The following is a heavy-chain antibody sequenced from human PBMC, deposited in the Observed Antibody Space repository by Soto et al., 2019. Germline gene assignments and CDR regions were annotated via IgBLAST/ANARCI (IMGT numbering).Heavy chain of an antibody. J-gene: IGHJ4*02. CDR1: GFSVYRHS. CDR2: ISPTSEYI. CDR3: ARKSYYVDSGFYDY. D-gene: IGHD3-22*01. V-gene: IGHV3-21*01. Sequence: PGGSTRISCAASGFSVYRHSMDWVRQEPGKGLEWVSSISPTSEYIYHADSVKGRFTISRDNAKNSLYLQMDSLRADDTAVYYCARKSYYVDSGFYDYWGQGALLTVSS.